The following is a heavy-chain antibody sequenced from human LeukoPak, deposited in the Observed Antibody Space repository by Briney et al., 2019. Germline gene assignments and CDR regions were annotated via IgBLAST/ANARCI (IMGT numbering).Heavy chain of an antibody. D-gene: IGHD2-2*01. CDR3: ARAVEECPTLGSSTSCYLCAFDI. CDR1: GDSISSGGYF. CDR2: ISKRGNM. V-gene: IGHV4-30-2*01. Sequence: SETLSLTCTVSGDSISSGGYFWRWIRQPPGKGLEWIGYIYHIGYISKRGNMYQNPSLKRRVTISLDTSRNQFSLKLSSVTAADTAVYYCARAVEECPTLGSSTSCYLCAFDIWGQGTMVTVSS. J-gene: IGHJ3*02.